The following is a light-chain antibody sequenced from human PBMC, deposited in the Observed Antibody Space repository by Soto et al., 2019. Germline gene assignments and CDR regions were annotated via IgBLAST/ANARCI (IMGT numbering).Light chain of an antibody. V-gene: IGKV3-20*01. CDR1: QSVSNSH. Sequence: EIVLTQSPGTLSLSPGERATLSCRASQSVSNSHLAWHQQKPVQAPRLLIFGVCSRAAGIPDRFSGSGSGTDFTLTISRLEPEDYAVYYCQQYDKSPLTFGGGTKVDIK. CDR3: QQYDKSPLT. J-gene: IGKJ4*01. CDR2: GVC.